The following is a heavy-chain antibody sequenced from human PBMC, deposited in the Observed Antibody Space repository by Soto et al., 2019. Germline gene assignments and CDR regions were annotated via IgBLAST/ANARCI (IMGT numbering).Heavy chain of an antibody. D-gene: IGHD2-15*01. CDR1: GGSISSDY. J-gene: IGHJ3*02. CDR3: VREYRYCGGGSCKTWSGGFDI. Sequence: SETQSLTYTVSGGSISSDYGSWIRQPPGKGPEWIGYIHYSGSTHYNSSLKSRATISIDTTKNQFSLKLSPVTAADTAVYYCVREYRYCGGGSCKTWSGGFDIWGQGIMVTVSS. CDR2: IHYSGST. V-gene: IGHV4-59*12.